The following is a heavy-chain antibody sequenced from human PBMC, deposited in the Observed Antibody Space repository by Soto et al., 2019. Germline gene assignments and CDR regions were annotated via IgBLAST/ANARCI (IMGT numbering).Heavy chain of an antibody. Sequence: SETLSLTCAVSGDSISSGGRSWNWLRQPPGKGLEWIGYIYHSGNTYFNPTLKSRVTMSVDTSKNQISLTLSSVTAADTAIYYCARDRDGYDSRYFDSWGHGTLVTVYS. CDR2: IYHSGNT. CDR3: ARDRDGYDSRYFDS. J-gene: IGHJ4*01. V-gene: IGHV4-30-2*01. CDR1: GDSISSGGRS. D-gene: IGHD5-12*01.